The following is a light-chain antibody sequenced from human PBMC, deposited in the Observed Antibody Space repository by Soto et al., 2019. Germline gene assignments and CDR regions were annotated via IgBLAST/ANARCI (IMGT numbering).Light chain of an antibody. CDR2: SSN. V-gene: IGLV1-44*01. J-gene: IGLJ2*01. CDR3: AAWDDSLNGVV. CDR1: SSNIGSNS. Sequence: QSVLTQPPSASRTPGQRVTISCSGSSSNIGSNSVNWYQQLPGTATKLLMYSSNQRPSGVPDRFSGSKSGISASLAISGLQSEDEADYYCAAWDDSLNGVVFGGGTKLTVL.